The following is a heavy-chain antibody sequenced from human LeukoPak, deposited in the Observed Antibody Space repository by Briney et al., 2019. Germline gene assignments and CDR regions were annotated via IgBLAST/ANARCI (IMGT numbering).Heavy chain of an antibody. V-gene: IGHV4-59*01. CDR3: ARDGGDYGVVY. Sequence: SETLSLTCTVSGGSISSYYWSWIRQPPGKGLEWIGYIHYSGSTNYNPSLKSRVTISVDTSKNQFSLKLSSVTAADTAVYYCARDGGDYGVVYWGQGTLVTVSS. J-gene: IGHJ4*02. D-gene: IGHD4-17*01. CDR1: GGSISSYY. CDR2: IHYSGST.